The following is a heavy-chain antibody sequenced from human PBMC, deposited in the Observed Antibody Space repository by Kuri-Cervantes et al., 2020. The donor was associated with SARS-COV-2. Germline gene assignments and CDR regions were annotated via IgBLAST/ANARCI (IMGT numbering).Heavy chain of an antibody. D-gene: IGHD3-3*01. CDR3: ARDWGAIFGVATQFDY. CDR2: ISSSSSYI. Sequence: GGSLRLSCAASGFTFSSYSVNWVRQAPGKGLEWVSSISSSSSYIYYADSVKGRFTISRDNAKNSLYLQMNSLRVEDTALYYCARDWGAIFGVATQFDYWGQGTLVTVSS. CDR1: GFTFSSYS. V-gene: IGHV3-21*01. J-gene: IGHJ4*02.